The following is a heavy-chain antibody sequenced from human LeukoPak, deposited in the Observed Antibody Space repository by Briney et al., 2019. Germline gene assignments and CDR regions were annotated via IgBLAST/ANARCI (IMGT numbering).Heavy chain of an antibody. CDR2: INPSGGST. CDR1: GYTFTSYY. V-gene: IGHV1-46*01. Sequence: ASVKVSCKASGYTFTSYYMHWVRQAPGQGLEWMGIINPSGGSTNYAQKFQGRVTITADKFTSTAYMELSSPRSEDTAVYYCARSQPGFSIAAPFGYYMDVWGKGTTVTVSS. CDR3: ARSQPGFSIAAPFGYYMDV. D-gene: IGHD6-6*01. J-gene: IGHJ6*03.